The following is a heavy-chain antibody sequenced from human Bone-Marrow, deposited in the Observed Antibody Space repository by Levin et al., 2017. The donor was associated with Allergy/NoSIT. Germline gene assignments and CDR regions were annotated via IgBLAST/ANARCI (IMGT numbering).Heavy chain of an antibody. CDR2: INPNSGGT. CDR3: AREGAVAYYYYGMDV. CDR1: GYTFTGYY. V-gene: IGHV1-2*02. Sequence: ASVKVSCKASGYTFTGYYMHWVRQAPGQGLEWMGWINPNSGGTNYAQKFQGRVTMTRDTSISTAYMELSRLRSDDTAVYYCAREGAVAYYYYGMDVWGQGTTVTVSS. J-gene: IGHJ6*02. D-gene: IGHD6-19*01.